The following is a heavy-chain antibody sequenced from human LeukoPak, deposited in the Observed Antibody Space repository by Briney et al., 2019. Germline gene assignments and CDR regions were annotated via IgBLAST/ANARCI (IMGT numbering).Heavy chain of an antibody. V-gene: IGHV3-23*01. J-gene: IGHJ4*02. Sequence: GGSLRLSCAASGFTFSSYAMNWVRQAPGKGLEWVSLISGSGGSTYYADSVRGRFTISRDNSKNTLDLQMNSLRAEDMAVYYCAKHSYYDSSSYYSHFDYWGQGTLVTVSS. CDR2: ISGSGGST. CDR1: GFTFSSYA. D-gene: IGHD3-22*01. CDR3: AKHSYYDSSSYYSHFDY.